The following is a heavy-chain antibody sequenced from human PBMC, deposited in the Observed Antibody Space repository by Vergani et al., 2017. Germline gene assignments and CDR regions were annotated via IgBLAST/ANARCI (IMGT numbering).Heavy chain of an antibody. CDR2: IYYSGST. J-gene: IGHJ6*03. CDR3: ARDPLGVVVVASTGGYMDV. CDR1: GGSISSGDYY. Sequence: QVQLQESGPGLVKPSQTLSLTCTVSGGSISSGDYYWSWIRQPPGKGLEWIGYIYYSGSTYYNPSLKSRVTISVETSKNQFSLNLSSVTAADTAVYYCARDPLGVVVVASTGGYMDVWGKGTTVTVSS. D-gene: IGHD2-15*01. V-gene: IGHV4-30-4*01.